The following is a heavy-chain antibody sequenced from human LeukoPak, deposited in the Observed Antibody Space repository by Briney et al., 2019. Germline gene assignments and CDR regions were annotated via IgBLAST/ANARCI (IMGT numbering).Heavy chain of an antibody. Sequence: PSETLSLTCTVSGGSISSYYWSWIRQPPGKGLEWIGYIYYSGSTNYNPSLKSRVTISVDTSKNQFSLKLSSVTAADTAVYYCARDRGDYGIDYWGQGTLVTVSS. CDR3: ARDRGDYGIDY. CDR1: GGSISSYY. J-gene: IGHJ4*02. CDR2: IYYSGST. D-gene: IGHD4-17*01. V-gene: IGHV4-59*12.